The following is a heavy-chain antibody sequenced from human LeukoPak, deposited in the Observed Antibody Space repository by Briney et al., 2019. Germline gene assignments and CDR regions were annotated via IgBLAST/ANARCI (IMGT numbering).Heavy chain of an antibody. CDR2: IRYDGSNK. J-gene: IGHJ4*02. V-gene: IGHV3-30*02. Sequence: GGSLRLSCAASGFTFSSSGMHWVRQAPGKGLEWVAFIRYDGSNKYYSDSVKGRFTISRDNSKNTLYLQMTSLRDEDTAVYYCARDSDSVYYFDYWGQGALVTVSS. CDR1: GFTFSSSG. CDR3: ARDSDSVYYFDY. D-gene: IGHD2-15*01.